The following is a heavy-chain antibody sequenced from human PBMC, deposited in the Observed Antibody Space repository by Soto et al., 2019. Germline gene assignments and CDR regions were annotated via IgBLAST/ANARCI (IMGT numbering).Heavy chain of an antibody. CDR3: ARERTAADFDY. D-gene: IGHD6-25*01. V-gene: IGHV4-30-2*01. Sequence: QLQLQESGSGLVKPSQTLSLTCAVSGGSISSGGDSWSRIRQPPGKGLEWIGYIYHTGGTYYNPSLKSRVTISVDKSKNQFSLNLSSVTAADTAVYYCARERTAADFDYWGQGTLVTVSS. J-gene: IGHJ4*02. CDR1: GGSISSGGDS. CDR2: IYHTGGT.